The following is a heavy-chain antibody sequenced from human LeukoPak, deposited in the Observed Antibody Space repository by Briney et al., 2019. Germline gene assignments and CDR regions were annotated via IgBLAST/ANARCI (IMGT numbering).Heavy chain of an antibody. CDR3: AQNSEWSLN. J-gene: IGHJ4*02. D-gene: IGHD3-3*01. Sequence: GGSLRLSCAASGFTFSSYATTWVRQVPGKGLEWVSGISGSGSSTYYVDSVKGRFTISRDNSKNTLYLQMNSLRAEDTAVYYCAQNSEWSLNWGQGTLVTVSS. CDR1: GFTFSSYA. CDR2: ISGSGSST. V-gene: IGHV3-23*01.